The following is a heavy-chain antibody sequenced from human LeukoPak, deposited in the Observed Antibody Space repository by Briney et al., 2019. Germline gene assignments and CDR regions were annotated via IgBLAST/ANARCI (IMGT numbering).Heavy chain of an antibody. J-gene: IGHJ6*02. CDR2: ISYDGSNK. CDR1: GFTFSSYG. Sequence: PGGSLRLSCAASGFTFSSYGMHWVRQAPGKGLEWVAVISYDGSNKYYADSVEGRFTISRDNSKNTLYLQMNSLRAEDTAVYYCAKELDPTVPRYFYYYGMDVWGQGTTVTVSS. V-gene: IGHV3-30*18. D-gene: IGHD4-17*01. CDR3: AKELDPTVPRYFYYYGMDV.